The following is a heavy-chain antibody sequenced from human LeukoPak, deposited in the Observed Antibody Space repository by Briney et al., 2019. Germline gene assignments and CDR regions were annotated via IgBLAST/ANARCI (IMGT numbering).Heavy chain of an antibody. Sequence: GASVKVSCRASGYTFTDYYMHWVRQAPGQGLEWMGWLNPNTLVTKYAQHLQGRVSMTWDTSISTGYMDLHSLTSDDTAVYYCARKDGGRDGMDVWGQGTTVTVSS. CDR3: ARKDGGRDGMDV. V-gene: IGHV1-2*02. D-gene: IGHD2-15*01. CDR1: GYTFTDYY. CDR2: LNPNTLVT. J-gene: IGHJ6*02.